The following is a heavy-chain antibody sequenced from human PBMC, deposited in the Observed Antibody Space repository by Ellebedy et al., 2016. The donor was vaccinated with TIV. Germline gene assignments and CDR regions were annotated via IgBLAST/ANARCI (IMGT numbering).Heavy chain of an antibody. J-gene: IGHJ4*02. D-gene: IGHD2-15*01. V-gene: IGHV3-30-3*01. CDR1: GLAFNTYV. CDR2: ISYDGTNV. CDR3: ARGDIVVVVAASYYFNY. Sequence: PGGSLRLSCAASGLAFNTYVMHWVRQAPGKGLEWVASISYDGTNVDYADSVKGRFSISRDNSKNTMYLQMSGLRAEDTAVYYCARGDIVVVVAASYYFNYWGQGTLVTVSS.